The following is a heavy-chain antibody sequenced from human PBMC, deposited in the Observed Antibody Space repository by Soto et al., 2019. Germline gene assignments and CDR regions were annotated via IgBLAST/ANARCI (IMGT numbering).Heavy chain of an antibody. V-gene: IGHV4-31*03. D-gene: IGHD2-8*01. J-gene: IGHJ4*02. CDR3: ASRSEWDFDY. CDR2: IYYSGST. Sequence: SETLSLTCTVSSGAISSEGYYWSWIRQHPVKGLEWIGYIYYSGSTSYNPSLKSRVTISVDKSKNQFSLKLSSVTAADTAVYYCASRSEWDFDYWGQGTLVTVSS. CDR1: SGAISSEGYY.